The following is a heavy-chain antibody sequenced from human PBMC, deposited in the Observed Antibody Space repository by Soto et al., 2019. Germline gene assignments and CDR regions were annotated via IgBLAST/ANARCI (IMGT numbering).Heavy chain of an antibody. CDR3: ARGGSATMPGVAARSPNDY. CDR1: GFTFNNYY. CDR2: ISTSSNYI. V-gene: IGHV3-11*06. D-gene: IGHD5-12*01. Sequence: QVQLVESGGDLVKPGGSLRLSCAASGFTFNNYYMSWIRQAPGKGLEWVSYISTSSNYINYADSVKGRFTISRDNAKNSLYLQMNSLRAEDTALYYCARGGSATMPGVAARSPNDYWGQGTLVTVSS. J-gene: IGHJ4*02.